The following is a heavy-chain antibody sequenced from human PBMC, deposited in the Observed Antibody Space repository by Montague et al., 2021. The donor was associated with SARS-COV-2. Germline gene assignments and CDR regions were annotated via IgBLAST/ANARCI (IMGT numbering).Heavy chain of an antibody. J-gene: IGHJ6*02. CDR2: TYYRSKWYN. Sequence: CAISGDSVASISATWDWLNQSTSSSLEWRVRTYYRSKWYNDYAVSVRGRVTINPDTSKNQFSLQLNSVTPEDTAIYYCTSGREGNYTVMDVWGQGTTVTVSS. CDR1: GDSVASISAT. CDR3: TSGREGNYTVMDV. D-gene: IGHD3-10*01. V-gene: IGHV6-1*01.